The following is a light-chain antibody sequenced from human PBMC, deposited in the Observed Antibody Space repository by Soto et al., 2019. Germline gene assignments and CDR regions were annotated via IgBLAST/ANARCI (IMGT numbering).Light chain of an antibody. CDR2: DAS. J-gene: IGKJ1*01. CDR1: QNIDSY. Sequence: DIQMTQSPSSLSASVGDRVTITCRASQNIDSYLNWYQQRPGKAPKLLIHDASSLQSGVPSRFSGSGSGTDFALTINSLQPEDLETIYCQHTYSTPWTFGQGTKVDIK. CDR3: QHTYSTPWT. V-gene: IGKV1-39*01.